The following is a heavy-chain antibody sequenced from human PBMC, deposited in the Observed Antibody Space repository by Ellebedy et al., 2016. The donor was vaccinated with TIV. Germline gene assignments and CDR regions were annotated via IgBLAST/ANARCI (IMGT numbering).Heavy chain of an antibody. D-gene: IGHD4-23*01. CDR2: IYADKADT. V-gene: IGHV5-51*01. CDR1: GYSFTSYW. J-gene: IGHJ3*02. CDR3: ARHGGPDYGGNTGLDI. Sequence: PGGSLRLSCKGSGYSFTSYWIGWVRQMPGKGLEWMGIIYADKADTRYSPSFQGQVTISADKSVSTAYLQWSSLKASDTAMYYCARHGGPDYGGNTGLDIWGQGTMVTVSS.